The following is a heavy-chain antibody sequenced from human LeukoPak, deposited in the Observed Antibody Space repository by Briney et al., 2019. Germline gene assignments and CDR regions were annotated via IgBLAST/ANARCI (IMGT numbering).Heavy chain of an antibody. J-gene: IGHJ6*02. CDR1: GGSISSYY. Sequence: SETLSLTCTVSGGSISSYYWSWIRQPPGKGLEWVGYIYYSGSTNYNPSLTSRVTISVDTSKNQFSLKLSSVTAADTAVYYCAGARGESRYFDSLYGMDVWGQGTTVTVSS. CDR3: AGARGESRYFDSLYGMDV. CDR2: IYYSGST. D-gene: IGHD3-9*01. V-gene: IGHV4-59*01.